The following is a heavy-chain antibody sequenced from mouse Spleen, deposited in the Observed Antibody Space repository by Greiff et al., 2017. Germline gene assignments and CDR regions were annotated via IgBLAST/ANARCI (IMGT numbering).Heavy chain of an antibody. V-gene: IGHV1-81*01. Sequence: QVQLQQSGAELARPGASVKLSCKASGYTFTSYGISWVKQRTGQGLEWIGEIYPRSGNTYYNEKFKGKATLTADKSSSTAYMELRSLTSEDSAVYFCAREGDDYVRYFDVWGAGTTVTVSS. CDR1: GYTFTSYG. J-gene: IGHJ1*01. D-gene: IGHD2-4*01. CDR2: IYPRSGNT. CDR3: AREGDDYVRYFDV.